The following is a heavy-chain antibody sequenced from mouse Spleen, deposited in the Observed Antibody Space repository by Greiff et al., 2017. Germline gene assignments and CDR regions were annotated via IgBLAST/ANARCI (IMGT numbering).Heavy chain of an antibody. Sequence: VQLQESGPGLVQPSQCLSISCTVSGFSFTSYGVHWVRQSPGKGLEWLGVIWSGGSTDYNAAFISKLSNSKDKSKSQICFKMDRLQADDTSIDYCASYYYGSSYYAMDYWGQGTSVTVSS. J-gene: IGHJ4*01. V-gene: IGHV2-2*01. CDR1: GFSFTSYG. CDR2: IWSGGST. CDR3: ASYYYGSSYYAMDY. D-gene: IGHD1-1*01.